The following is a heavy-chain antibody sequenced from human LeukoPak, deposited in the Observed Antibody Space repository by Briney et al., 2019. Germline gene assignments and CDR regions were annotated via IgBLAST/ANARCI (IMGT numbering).Heavy chain of an antibody. Sequence: ASVKVSCKASGYTFTSYYMHWVRQAPGQGFEWMGIINPSGGSTSYAQKFQGRVTMTRDTSTSTVYMELSSLRSEDTAVYYCARHPHYNSSGYYYVLGDYWGQGTLVTVSS. CDR2: INPSGGST. CDR3: ARHPHYNSSGYYYVLGDY. CDR1: GYTFTSYY. J-gene: IGHJ4*02. D-gene: IGHD3-22*01. V-gene: IGHV1-46*01.